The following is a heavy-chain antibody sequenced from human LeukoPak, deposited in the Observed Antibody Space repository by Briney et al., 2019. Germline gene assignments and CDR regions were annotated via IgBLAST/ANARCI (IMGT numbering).Heavy chain of an antibody. CDR2: INHSGST. CDR3: AREGSWSFDY. D-gene: IGHD1-26*01. CDR1: GGSFSGYY. V-gene: IGHV4-34*01. J-gene: IGHJ4*02. Sequence: SETLSLTCAVYGGSFSGYYWSWIRQPPGKGLEWIGEINHSGSTNYNPSLKSRVTISVDTSKNQFSLKLSSVTAADTAVYYCAREGSWSFDYWGQGTLVTVSS.